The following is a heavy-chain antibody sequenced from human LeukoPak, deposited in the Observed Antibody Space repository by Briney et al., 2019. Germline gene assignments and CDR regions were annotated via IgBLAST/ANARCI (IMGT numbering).Heavy chain of an antibody. CDR2: ISGSGGST. J-gene: IGHJ4*02. D-gene: IGHD2-21*02. CDR1: GFTFSSYA. V-gene: IGHV3-23*01. Sequence: GGSLRLSCAASGFTFSSYAMSWVRQAPGKGLEWVSAISGSGGSTYYADSVKGRFTISRDNSKNTLYLQMNSLRAEDTAVYYCAKQGGIYCGGDCYESGFDYWGQGTLVTVSS. CDR3: AKQGGIYCGGDCYESGFDY.